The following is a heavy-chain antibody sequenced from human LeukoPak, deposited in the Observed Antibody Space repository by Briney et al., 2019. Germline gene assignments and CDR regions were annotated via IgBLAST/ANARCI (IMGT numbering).Heavy chain of an antibody. V-gene: IGHV4-4*07. CDR1: GGSISSYY. J-gene: IGHJ4*02. CDR2: IYTSGST. CDR3: ARLRQYSGSPTFGY. D-gene: IGHD1-26*01. Sequence: PSETLSLTCTVSGGSISSYYWSWIRQPAGKGLEWIGRIYTSGSTNYNPSLKSRVTMSVDTSKNQFSLKLSSVTAADTAVYYCARLRQYSGSPTFGYWGQGTLVTVSS.